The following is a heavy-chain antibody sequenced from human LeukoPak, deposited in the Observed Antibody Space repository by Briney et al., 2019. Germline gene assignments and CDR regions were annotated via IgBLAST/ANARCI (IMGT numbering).Heavy chain of an antibody. Sequence: ASVKVSCKTSGYTFTSYYLHWVRQAPGQGLEWMGWINPNSGGTNYAQKFQGRVTMTRDTSISTAYMELSRLRSDDTAVYYCARGPMGGSYYEYYYYYMDVWGKGTTVTVSS. CDR3: ARGPMGGSYYEYYYYYMDV. CDR2: INPNSGGT. V-gene: IGHV1-2*02. D-gene: IGHD1-26*01. J-gene: IGHJ6*03. CDR1: GYTFTSYY.